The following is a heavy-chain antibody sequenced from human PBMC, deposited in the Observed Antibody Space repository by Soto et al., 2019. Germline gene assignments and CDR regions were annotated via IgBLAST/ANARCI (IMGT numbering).Heavy chain of an antibody. CDR2: IYSGGYT. CDR1: GFTVSNNY. Sequence: EVQLVESGGGLIQPGGSLRLSCAVSGFTVSNNYMSWVRQAPGKGLEGVSVIYSGGYTAYGDSVKGRFTISRDNSKNTLYPQTNSLGPTDPAVFSWAIPPGGGGYWGQGTLVTVSS. D-gene: IGHD3-10*01. V-gene: IGHV3-53*01. J-gene: IGHJ4*02. CDR3: AIPPGGGGY.